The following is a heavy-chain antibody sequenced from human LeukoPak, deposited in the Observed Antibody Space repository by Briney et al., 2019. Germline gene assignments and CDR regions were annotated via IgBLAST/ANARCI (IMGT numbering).Heavy chain of an antibody. CDR1: GFTFSSYE. CDR3: ARDHYDILTGYSVDAFDI. J-gene: IGHJ3*02. Sequence: PGGSLRLSCAASGFTFSSYEMNWVRQAPGKGLEWVSYISSSGSTIYYADSVKGRFTISRDNAKNSLYLQMNSLRAEDTAVYYCARDHYDILTGYSVDAFDIWGQGTMVTVSS. D-gene: IGHD3-9*01. V-gene: IGHV3-48*03. CDR2: ISSSGSTI.